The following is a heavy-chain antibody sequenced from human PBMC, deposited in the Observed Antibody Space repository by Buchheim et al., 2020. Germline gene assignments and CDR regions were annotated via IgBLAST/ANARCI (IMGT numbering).Heavy chain of an antibody. J-gene: IGHJ4*02. CDR2: ISYDGSNK. D-gene: IGHD1-26*01. V-gene: IGHV3-30*18. CDR1: GFTFSSYG. Sequence: QVQLVESGGGVVQPGRSLRLSCAASGFTFSSYGMHWVRQAPGKGLEWVAVISYDGSNKYYADSVKGRFTISRDNSKKTLYLQMNSLRAEDTAVYYCAKEGEWELHFDYWGQGTL. CDR3: AKEGEWELHFDY.